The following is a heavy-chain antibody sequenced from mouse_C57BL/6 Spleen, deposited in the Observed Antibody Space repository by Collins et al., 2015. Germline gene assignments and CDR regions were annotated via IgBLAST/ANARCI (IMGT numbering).Heavy chain of an antibody. Sequence: QVQLKQSGADLVRPGASVKLSCKASGYTFTDYYINWVKQRPGQGLEWIARIYPGSGNTYYNEKFKTKATLTVDKPSSTAYMQLSSLTSEDSAVYYCARSRRLRWYFDVWGTGTTVTVSS. J-gene: IGHJ1*03. CDR1: GYTFTDYY. CDR2: IYPGSGNT. CDR3: ARSRRLRWYFDV. V-gene: IGHV1-76*01. D-gene: IGHD2-4*01.